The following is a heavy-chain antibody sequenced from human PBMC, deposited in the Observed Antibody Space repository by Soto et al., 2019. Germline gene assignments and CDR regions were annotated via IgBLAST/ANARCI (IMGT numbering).Heavy chain of an antibody. Sequence: SETLSLTCSVSGGSISSGDYCGSWIRQPPGKGLEWIGYIYNSGSTYYNPSLKSRVTISVDTSKNQFSLKLSSVTAADTAIYYCASYDSGGHHWFDPWGQGTLVTVSS. J-gene: IGHJ5*02. CDR2: IYNSGST. CDR1: GGSISSGDYC. CDR3: ASYDSGGHHWFDP. D-gene: IGHD3-22*01. V-gene: IGHV4-30-4*01.